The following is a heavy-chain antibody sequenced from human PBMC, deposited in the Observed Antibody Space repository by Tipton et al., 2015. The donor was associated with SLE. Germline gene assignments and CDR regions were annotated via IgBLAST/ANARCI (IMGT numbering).Heavy chain of an antibody. CDR2: IYSGGST. CDR3: ARASYSGSDGY. D-gene: IGHD1-26*01. Sequence: SLRLSCAASGFTVSSNYMSWVRQAPGKGLERVSVIYSGGSTYYADSVKGRFTISRDNSKNTLYLQMNSLRAEDTAVYYCARASYSGSDGYWGQGTLVTVSS. CDR1: GFTVSSNY. V-gene: IGHV3-53*05. J-gene: IGHJ4*02.